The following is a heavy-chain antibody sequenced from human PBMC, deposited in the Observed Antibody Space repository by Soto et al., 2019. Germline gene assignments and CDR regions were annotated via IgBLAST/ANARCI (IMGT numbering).Heavy chain of an antibody. Sequence: PGGSLRLSCGASGFSFNGYGMHWVRQSPGKGLEWVAAISYDGQNRYYADSMRGRITISRDNSNNTLVLEMNGLRAEDTGVYYCDKDNLVAVTAGTGNGMGAWGRGTRVPVSS. CDR3: DKDNLVAVTAGTGNGMGA. V-gene: IGHV3-30*18. D-gene: IGHD2-21*02. J-gene: IGHJ6*02. CDR1: GFSFNGYG. CDR2: ISYDGQNR.